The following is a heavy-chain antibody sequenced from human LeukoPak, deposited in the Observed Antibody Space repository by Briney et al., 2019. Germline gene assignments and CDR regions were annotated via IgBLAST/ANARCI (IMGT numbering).Heavy chain of an antibody. CDR2: IYYSGST. D-gene: IGHD3-9*01. CDR1: GGSISSYY. Sequence: SSETLSLTCTVSGGSISSYYWGWVRQPPGKGLEWIGSIYYSGSTYYNPSLKSRVTISVDTSKNQFSLKLSSVTAADTAVYYCARQVWGRYFDWLPMEIPLRSNYFDYWGQGTLVTVSS. J-gene: IGHJ4*02. CDR3: ARQVWGRYFDWLPMEIPLRSNYFDY. V-gene: IGHV4-39*01.